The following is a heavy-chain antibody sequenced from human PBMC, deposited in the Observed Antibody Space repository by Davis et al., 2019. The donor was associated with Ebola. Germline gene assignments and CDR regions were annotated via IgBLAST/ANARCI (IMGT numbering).Heavy chain of an antibody. CDR1: GDSVSSRGAA. V-gene: IGHV6-1*01. Sequence: HSQTLSLTCAISGDSVSSRGAAWNWIRQSPSRGLEWLGRTYYTSKWYNDYAVSVKSRITISPDTSKNQLSLQLNSVTPEDTAVYYCVRLVRTPKGFDYWGQGTQVTVSS. CDR2: TYYTSKWYN. J-gene: IGHJ4*02. CDR3: VRLVRTPKGFDY. D-gene: IGHD6-6*01.